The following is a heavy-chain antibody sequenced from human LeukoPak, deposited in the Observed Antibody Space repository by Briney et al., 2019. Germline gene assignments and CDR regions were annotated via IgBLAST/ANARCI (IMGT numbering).Heavy chain of an antibody. CDR3: ARGGYCSSTSCMPHLVYYFDY. CDR2: IIPIFGTA. D-gene: IGHD2-2*01. Sequence: SVKVSCKASGGTFSSYAISWVRQAPGQGLEWMGGIIPIFGTANYAQKFQGRVTITTDESTSTAYMELSSLRSGDTAVYYCARGGYCSSTSCMPHLVYYFDYWGQGTLVTVSS. V-gene: IGHV1-69*05. J-gene: IGHJ4*02. CDR1: GGTFSSYA.